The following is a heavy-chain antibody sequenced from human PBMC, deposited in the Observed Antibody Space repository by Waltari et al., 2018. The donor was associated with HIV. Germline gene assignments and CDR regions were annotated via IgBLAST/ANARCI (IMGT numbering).Heavy chain of an antibody. CDR1: GFTFDDYP. CDR3: AKGGSHLTIFEAWFDS. CDR2: ISWNSGIT. V-gene: IGHV3-9*01. D-gene: IGHD3-3*01. Sequence: EVQLVESGGGLVQPGRSLRLSCVASGFTFDDYPMHWVRQSPGKGLAWVSGISWNSGITDYGDSVKGRFTISRDNAKNSLYLQMNSLTVEDTAFYYCAKGGSHLTIFEAWFDSWGQGTLVTVSS. J-gene: IGHJ5*01.